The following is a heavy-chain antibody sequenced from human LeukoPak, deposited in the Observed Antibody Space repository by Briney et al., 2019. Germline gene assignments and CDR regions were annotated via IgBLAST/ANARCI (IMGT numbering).Heavy chain of an antibody. CDR3: ARFAAGGSYYMDV. Sequence: PGRSLRLSCAASGFTFSSYTMNWVRQPPGKGLEWVSNIGTSSTTIYYADSVKGQFTISRDNAKNSLYLQMNSLRADDTAVYYCARFAAGGSYYMDVWGKGTTVTVSS. D-gene: IGHD6-25*01. V-gene: IGHV3-48*01. CDR2: IGTSSTTI. J-gene: IGHJ6*03. CDR1: GFTFSSYT.